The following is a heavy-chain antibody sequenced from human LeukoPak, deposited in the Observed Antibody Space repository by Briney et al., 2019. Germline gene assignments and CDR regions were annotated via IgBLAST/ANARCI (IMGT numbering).Heavy chain of an antibody. V-gene: IGHV3-23*01. J-gene: IGHJ4*02. CDR2: ISVGGYGT. CDR3: VTRGTTGTKYLEH. CDR1: GLTFSSYV. D-gene: IGHD1-1*01. Sequence: GGSLRLSCAASGLTFSSYVMTWIRQAPGKGLEWVSTISVGGYGTYYADSVKGRFTISSANSKNTLNLQMNSLTVGDTAVYYCVTRGTTGTKYLEHWGEGSLGTVSS.